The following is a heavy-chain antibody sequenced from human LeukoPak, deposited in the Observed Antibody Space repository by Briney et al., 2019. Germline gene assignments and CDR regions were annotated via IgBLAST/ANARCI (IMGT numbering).Heavy chain of an antibody. Sequence: SETLSLTCTVSGGSISSHYWSWIRQPPGKGLEWIGYIYYSGSTNYNPSLKSRVTISVDTSENQFSLKLSSVTAADTAVYYCARAAEFLEWLFFDPWGQGTLVTVSS. D-gene: IGHD3-3*01. CDR2: IYYSGST. CDR1: GGSISSHY. J-gene: IGHJ5*02. CDR3: ARAAEFLEWLFFDP. V-gene: IGHV4-59*11.